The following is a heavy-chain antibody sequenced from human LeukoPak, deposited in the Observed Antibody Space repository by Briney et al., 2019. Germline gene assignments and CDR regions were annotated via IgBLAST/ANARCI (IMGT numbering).Heavy chain of an antibody. CDR3: ARGATVTIIDAFDI. CDR1: GGSISSYY. D-gene: IGHD4-17*01. V-gene: IGHV4-59*01. J-gene: IGHJ3*02. CDR2: IYYSGST. Sequence: SETLSLTCTVSGGSISSYYWSWIRQPPGKGLEWIGYIYYSGSTNYNPSLKSRVTISVDTSKNQFSLKLSSVTAADTAVYYCARGATVTIIDAFDIWGQGTMVTVSS.